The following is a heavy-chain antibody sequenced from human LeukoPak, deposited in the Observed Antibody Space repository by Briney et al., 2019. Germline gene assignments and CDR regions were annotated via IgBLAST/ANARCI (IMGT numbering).Heavy chain of an antibody. CDR3: ARDRSYAPTSTPNCSSTSCYTNFWTVDLDY. CDR2: ISAYNGNT. J-gene: IGHJ4*02. Sequence: ASVKVSCKASGYTFTSHGISWVRQAPGQGLEWMGWISAYNGNTNYAQKLQGRVTMTTDTSTSTAYMELRSLRSDDTAVYYCARDRSYAPTSTPNCSSTSCYTNFWTVDLDYWGQGTLVTVSS. CDR1: GYTFTSHG. D-gene: IGHD2-2*02. V-gene: IGHV1-18*01.